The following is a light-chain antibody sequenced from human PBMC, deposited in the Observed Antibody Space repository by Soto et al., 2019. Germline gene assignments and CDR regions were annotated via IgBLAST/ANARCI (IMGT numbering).Light chain of an antibody. CDR1: SSNIGNNY. V-gene: IGLV1-51*01. CDR3: ATWDSSRSAWL. CDR2: DNN. J-gene: IGLJ3*02. Sequence: QSVLTQPPSLSAAPGQTVTISCSGGSSNIGNNYVSWYQQVAGTTPKLLIFDNNKRPSGIPDRFSGSKSGTSATLGIAGLQTGDAADYYGATWDSSRSAWLFGGGTKVTVL.